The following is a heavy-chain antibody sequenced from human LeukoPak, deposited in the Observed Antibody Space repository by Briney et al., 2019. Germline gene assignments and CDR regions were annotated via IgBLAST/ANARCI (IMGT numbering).Heavy chain of an antibody. J-gene: IGHJ4*02. Sequence: ASVKVSCKASGYTFTGYYMHWVRQAPGQGLEWMGGIIPIFGTANYAQKFQGRVTITADKSTSTAYMELSSLRSEDTAVYYCARILNDFWSGYSFDYWGQGTLVTVSS. D-gene: IGHD3-3*01. CDR1: GYTFTGYY. CDR2: IIPIFGTA. V-gene: IGHV1-69*06. CDR3: ARILNDFWSGYSFDY.